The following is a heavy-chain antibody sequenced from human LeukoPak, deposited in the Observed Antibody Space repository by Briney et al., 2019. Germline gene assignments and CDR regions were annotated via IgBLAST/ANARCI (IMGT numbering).Heavy chain of an antibody. Sequence: PSETLSLTCTVSGGSISTSSYYWSWIRQPPGKRPEWIGTIYYTGSTYYNPSLKSRVTISVDASKNQFSLILSSVTAADTAVYYCARRPGSGSRHFDYWGQGTLVTVSS. J-gene: IGHJ4*02. V-gene: IGHV4-39*01. D-gene: IGHD3-10*01. CDR3: ARRPGSGSRHFDY. CDR1: GGSISTSSYY. CDR2: IYYTGST.